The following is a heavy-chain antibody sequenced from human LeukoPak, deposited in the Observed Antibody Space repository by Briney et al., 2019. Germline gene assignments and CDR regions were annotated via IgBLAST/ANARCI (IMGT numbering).Heavy chain of an antibody. J-gene: IGHJ5*02. D-gene: IGHD6-25*01. CDR3: TREAATRFDA. CDR1: GFTYGDFA. CDR2: IRSKAYGGTP. V-gene: IGHV3-49*04. Sequence: GGSLRLSCRASGFTYGDFATGWVRQDPGKGLEWVAFIRSKAYGGTPDYAASVRGRFSISRDDSKSIAYLQMNSLKTEDTAIYYCTREAATRFDAWGQGILVTVSS.